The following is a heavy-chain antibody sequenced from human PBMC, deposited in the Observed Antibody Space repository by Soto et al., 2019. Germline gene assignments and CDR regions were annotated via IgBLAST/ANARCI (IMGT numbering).Heavy chain of an antibody. CDR3: ARAGGAVAPFDY. D-gene: IGHD6-19*01. CDR2: INPSGGST. CDR1: GYTFTSYY. J-gene: IGHJ4*02. Sequence: QVQLVQSGAEVKKPGASVKVSCKASGYTFTSYYMHWVRQAPGQGLEWMGIINPSGGSTSYAQKFQGGVTMTRDTSTSTVYMELSSLRSEDTAVYYCARAGGAVAPFDYWGQGTLVTVSS. V-gene: IGHV1-46*01.